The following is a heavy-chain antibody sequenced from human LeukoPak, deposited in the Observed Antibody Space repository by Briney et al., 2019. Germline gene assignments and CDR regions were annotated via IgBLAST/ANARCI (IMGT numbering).Heavy chain of an antibody. CDR3: AKDARRREMAYYFDY. CDR1: GFNFDDYV. J-gene: IGHJ4*02. Sequence: GGSLRLSCAASGFNFDDYVMSWVRQAPGKGLEWVSGINWNGGSRGYADSVKGRFTISRDNAKNSLYLQMNSLRAEDTAVYYCAKDARRREMAYYFDYWGQGTLVTVSS. CDR2: INWNGGSR. D-gene: IGHD5-24*01. V-gene: IGHV3-20*04.